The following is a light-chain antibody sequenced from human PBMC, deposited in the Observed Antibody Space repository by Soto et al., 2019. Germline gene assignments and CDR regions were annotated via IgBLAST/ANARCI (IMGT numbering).Light chain of an antibody. V-gene: IGKV3-15*01. J-gene: IGKJ3*01. CDR1: QTVHSN. CDR2: YAS. Sequence: EVVMTQSPATLSVSPGERVTLSCRASQTVHSNLAWYQQRPGQAPSLLISYASTRATGIPARFSGSGSGTEFTLTICSLQSEDSGVYYCQHYSNWPPSFGPGTKVEI. CDR3: QHYSNWPPS.